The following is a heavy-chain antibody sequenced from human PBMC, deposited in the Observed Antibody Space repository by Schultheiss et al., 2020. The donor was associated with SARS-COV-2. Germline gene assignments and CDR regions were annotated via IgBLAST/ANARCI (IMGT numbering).Heavy chain of an antibody. V-gene: IGHV4-34*01. CDR2: INHSGST. CDR1: GASISSYY. CDR3: ARSRIAARPTPARDYYYYGMDV. J-gene: IGHJ6*02. D-gene: IGHD6-6*01. Sequence: SETLSLTCTVSGASISSYYWGWIRQPPGKGLEWIGEINHSGSTNYNPSLKSRVTISVDTSKNQFSLKLSSVTAADTAVYYCARSRIAARPTPARDYYYYGMDVWGQGTTVTVSS.